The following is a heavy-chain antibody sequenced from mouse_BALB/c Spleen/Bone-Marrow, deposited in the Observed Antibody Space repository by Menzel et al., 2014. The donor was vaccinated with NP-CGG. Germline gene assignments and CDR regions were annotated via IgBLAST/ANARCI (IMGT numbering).Heavy chain of an antibody. CDR2: INPSTCYT. D-gene: IGHD3-2*01. Sequence: QGQLQQPGAELAIPGASVKMSCKASGYTFTSYWMHWVKQRPGQGLEWIGYINPSTCYTEHNQRFKDKATLTANKSSSTAYMQLSSLTSEASAVEYCARRGDSSGYPFTYWGEGTLVTVSA. J-gene: IGHJ3*01. CDR1: GYTFTSYW. CDR3: ARRGDSSGYPFTY. V-gene: IGHV1-4*01.